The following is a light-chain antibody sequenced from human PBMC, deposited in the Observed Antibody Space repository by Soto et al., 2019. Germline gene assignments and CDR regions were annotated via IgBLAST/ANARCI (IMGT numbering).Light chain of an antibody. CDR1: QSLLHSNGYNY. J-gene: IGKJ5*01. V-gene: IGKV2-28*01. CDR3: MQALQTTIT. CDR2: LGS. Sequence: DIVMTQSPLSLPVTPGEPASISCRSSQSLLHSNGYNYLDLYLQKPGQSPQLLIYLGSNRASGVPDRFSGSGSGTDFTLKISRVEAEDVGVYCCMQALQTTITFGQGTRLEIK.